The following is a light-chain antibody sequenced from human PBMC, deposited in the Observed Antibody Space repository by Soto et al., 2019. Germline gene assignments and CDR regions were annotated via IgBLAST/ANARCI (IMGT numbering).Light chain of an antibody. Sequence: EVVMTQSPLSLPVTLGQPASISCRSSQSLLYSDGKTFLTWFHQRPGQAPRRLIYEVSNRDSGVPDRFSGSGPGTDFTLRISRVEAEDVGVYYCMQGTHWPLTFGGGTKVDIK. CDR2: EVS. CDR1: QSLLYSDGKTF. CDR3: MQGTHWPLT. J-gene: IGKJ4*01. V-gene: IGKV2-30*01.